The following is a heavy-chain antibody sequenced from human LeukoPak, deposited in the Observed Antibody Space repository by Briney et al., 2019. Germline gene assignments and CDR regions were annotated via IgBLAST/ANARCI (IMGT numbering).Heavy chain of an antibody. V-gene: IGHV3-30*02. CDR1: GFTFSNYG. D-gene: IGHD6-19*01. Sequence: PGGSLRLSCAASGFTFSNYGMHWVRQAPGKGLEWVAFIRYDEINTYYADSVKGRFTISRDSSKNTLYLQMNSLRAEDTAVYYCASADSSGWWQGYWGQGTLVTVSS. J-gene: IGHJ4*02. CDR2: IRYDEINT. CDR3: ASADSSGWWQGY.